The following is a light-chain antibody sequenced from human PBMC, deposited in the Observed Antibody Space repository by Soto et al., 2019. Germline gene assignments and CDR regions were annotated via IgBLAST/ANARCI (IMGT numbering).Light chain of an antibody. Sequence: SVVTQPPSASGSPGQSVTISCTGTSSDVDTYIYVSWYQHHPGKAPKLVIYEANKRPSGVPDRFSGSKSGDTASLTVSGLQAEDEADYYCGSYAGGNNPYVFGTGTKVTV. CDR1: SSDVDTYIY. V-gene: IGLV2-8*01. CDR2: EAN. CDR3: GSYAGGNNPYV. J-gene: IGLJ1*01.